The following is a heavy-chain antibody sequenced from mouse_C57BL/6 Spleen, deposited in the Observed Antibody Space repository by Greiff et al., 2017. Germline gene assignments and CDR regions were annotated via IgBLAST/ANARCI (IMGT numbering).Heavy chain of an antibody. J-gene: IGHJ4*01. CDR3: ARCGSSYEGHARDY. Sequence: QVQLQQSGPELVKPGASVKISCKASGYAFSSSWMNWVKQRPGTGLEWIGRLYPGDGDTNYNGKFKGKATLTADKSSRTAYMQLSSLTSEDSAVYFGARCGSSYEGHARDYWGQGTSVTVSS. D-gene: IGHD1-1*01. V-gene: IGHV1-82*01. CDR2: LYPGDGDT. CDR1: GYAFSSSW.